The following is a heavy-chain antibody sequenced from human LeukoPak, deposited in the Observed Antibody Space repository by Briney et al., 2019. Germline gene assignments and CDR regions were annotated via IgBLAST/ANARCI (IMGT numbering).Heavy chain of an antibody. Sequence: AGGSLRLSCAASGFTFSSYWMKWARQAPGKGLEWVATIEEDGSEKYYVDSVKGRFTISRDNAKNSLYLQMNSLRAEDTAVYYCARSRFYHGSGTSYHGIGVWGQGTTVTVSS. V-gene: IGHV3-7*01. D-gene: IGHD3-10*01. CDR1: GFTFSSYW. J-gene: IGHJ6*02. CDR2: IEEDGSEK. CDR3: ARSRFYHGSGTSYHGIGV.